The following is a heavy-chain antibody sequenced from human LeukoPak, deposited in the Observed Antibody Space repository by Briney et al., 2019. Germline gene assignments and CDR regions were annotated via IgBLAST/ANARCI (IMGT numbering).Heavy chain of an antibody. CDR3: AREPTRGRAGDNSFDI. D-gene: IGHD7-27*01. CDR2: MNPNSGNT. J-gene: IGHJ3*02. Sequence: APVKVSCKASGYIFNDYDINWVRQAAGQGLEWMGWMNPNSGNTGYAQKFQGRITMTRDTSITTAYMELSGLMPEDTAVYYCAREPTRGRAGDNSFDIWGQGTMVTVSS. V-gene: IGHV1-8*01. CDR1: GYIFNDYD.